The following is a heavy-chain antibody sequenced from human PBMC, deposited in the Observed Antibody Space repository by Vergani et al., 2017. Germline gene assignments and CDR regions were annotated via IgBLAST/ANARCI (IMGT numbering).Heavy chain of an antibody. Sequence: QMQLVQSGPAVKKPGTPVKVSCKASGFPFTSSAMQWVRQARGQRLEWIGCIVVGSDNTNYAQKFQERVTITRDMSTSTAYMELSSLRSEDTAVYYCAAQNNKAAAGSGDDDYYYGMDVWGQGP. D-gene: IGHD6-13*01. CDR3: AAQNNKAAAGSGDDDYYYGMDV. V-gene: IGHV1-58*02. CDR2: IVVGSDNT. J-gene: IGHJ6*01. CDR1: GFPFTSSA.